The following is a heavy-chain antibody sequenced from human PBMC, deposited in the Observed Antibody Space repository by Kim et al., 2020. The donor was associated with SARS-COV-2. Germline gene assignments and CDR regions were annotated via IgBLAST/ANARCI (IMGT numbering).Heavy chain of an antibody. Sequence: GGSLRHSCAASGFTFTNYAMHWVRQAPGKGLECVSVISSNGGSTYYVNSVKGRFTISRDNSKNTLYLQMDSLRGEDMAVYYCASGGGFMVRDIDHWGQGTLVTVSS. D-gene: IGHD3-10*01. J-gene: IGHJ5*02. V-gene: IGHV3-64*01. CDR3: ASGGGFMVRDIDH. CDR1: GFTFTNYA. CDR2: ISSNGGST.